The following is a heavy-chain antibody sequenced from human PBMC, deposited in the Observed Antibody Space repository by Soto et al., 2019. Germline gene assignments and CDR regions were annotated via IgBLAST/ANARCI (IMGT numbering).Heavy chain of an antibody. Sequence: SETLSLTCTVSGGSISNYYWSWVRQPPGKGLESIGYIYYNGDTNYNPSLKSRVTISVDTSKNQFSLRLSSVTAADTAVYYCAKGGWYFNNRGQGTLVTVPS. D-gene: IGHD6-19*01. V-gene: IGHV4-59*01. CDR3: AKGGWYFNN. CDR2: IYYNGDT. J-gene: IGHJ4*02. CDR1: GGSISNYY.